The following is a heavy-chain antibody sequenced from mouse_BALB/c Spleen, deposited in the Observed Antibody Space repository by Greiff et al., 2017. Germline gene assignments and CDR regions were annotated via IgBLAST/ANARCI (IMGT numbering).Heavy chain of an antibody. CDR1: GYAFSSYW. V-gene: IGHV1-80*01. J-gene: IGHJ3*01. CDR3: ATGSEGAY. Sequence: VQLQQSGAELVRPGSSVKISCKASGYAFSSYWMNWVKQRPGQGLEWIGQIYPGDGDTNYNGKFKGKATLTADKSSSTAYMQLSSLTSEDSAVYFCATGSEGAYWGQGTLVTVSA. CDR2: IYPGDGDT.